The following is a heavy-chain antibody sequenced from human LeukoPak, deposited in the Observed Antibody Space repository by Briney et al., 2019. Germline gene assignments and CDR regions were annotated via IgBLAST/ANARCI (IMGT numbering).Heavy chain of an antibody. CDR1: GFTFSSYG. CDR3: AKEGADYGDYEH. Sequence: PGRSLRLSCAASGFTFSSYGMHWVRQAPGKGLEWVAVISYDGSNKYYADYVKGRFTISRDNSKNTLYLQMNSLRAEDTAVYYCAKEGADYGDYEHWGQGTLVTVSS. D-gene: IGHD4-17*01. J-gene: IGHJ4*02. V-gene: IGHV3-30*18. CDR2: ISYDGSNK.